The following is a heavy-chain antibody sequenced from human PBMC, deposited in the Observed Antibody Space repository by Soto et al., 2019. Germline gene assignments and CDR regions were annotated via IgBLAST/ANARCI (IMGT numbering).Heavy chain of an antibody. CDR2: IKSKTDGGTT. D-gene: IGHD2-15*01. CDR1: GFTFSNAW. V-gene: IGHV3-15*01. Sequence: EVQLVESGGGLVKPGGSLRLSCAASGFTFSNAWMSWVRQAPGKGLEWVGRIKSKTDGGTTDYAAPVKGRFTISRDDSKNTLYLQMNSLKTEDTAVYYCTTERRYCSGGSCYSSNWLDPWGQGTLVTVSS. J-gene: IGHJ5*02. CDR3: TTERRYCSGGSCYSSNWLDP.